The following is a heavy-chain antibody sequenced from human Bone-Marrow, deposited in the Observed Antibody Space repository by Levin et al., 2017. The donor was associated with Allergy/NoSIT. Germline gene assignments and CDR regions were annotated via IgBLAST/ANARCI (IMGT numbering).Heavy chain of an antibody. CDR2: IYHSGTT. V-gene: IGHV4-31*03. J-gene: IGHJ4*02. CDR1: GGSISSGGYY. CDR3: ARVGDPIQVYYFDY. D-gene: IGHD3-10*01. Sequence: KPSETLSLTCSVSGGSISSGGYYWSWIRQNPEKGLEWIGYIYHSGTTYYNPSLKSRVTISVDTSNNQFSLKVTSVTAADTAVYYCARVGDPIQVYYFDYWGQGTLVTVSS.